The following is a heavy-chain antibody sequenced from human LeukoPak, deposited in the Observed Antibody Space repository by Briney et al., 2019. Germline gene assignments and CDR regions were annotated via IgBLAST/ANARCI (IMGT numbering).Heavy chain of an antibody. Sequence: ASVKVSCKASGYTFNSYGISWVRQAPGQGLEWMGWISAYNGNTNYAQNLQVSVTMTADTSTSTAYMELSILRSDDTDVYDCATVLSVPLLPHWSITSCYRWFDLWGKGTLVTVSS. CDR2: ISAYNGNT. V-gene: IGHV1-18*01. D-gene: IGHD2-2*02. CDR1: GYTFNSYG. CDR3: ATVLSVPLLPHWSITSCYRWFDL. J-gene: IGHJ5*02.